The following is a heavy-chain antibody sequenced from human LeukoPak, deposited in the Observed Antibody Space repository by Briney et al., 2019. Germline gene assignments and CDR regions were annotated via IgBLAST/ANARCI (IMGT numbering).Heavy chain of an antibody. CDR3: ARLGGNTKFVY. J-gene: IGHJ4*02. CDR1: GFTFSSYW. V-gene: IGHV3-7*04. Sequence: GGSLRLSCAASGFTFSSYWVSWVRQAPGKGLEWVANIKQDGSETYYVDSLKGRFTISRDNAKSSLYLQMNSLRAEDTAVYYCARLGGNTKFVYWGQGTLVTVSS. D-gene: IGHD2-15*01. CDR2: IKQDGSET.